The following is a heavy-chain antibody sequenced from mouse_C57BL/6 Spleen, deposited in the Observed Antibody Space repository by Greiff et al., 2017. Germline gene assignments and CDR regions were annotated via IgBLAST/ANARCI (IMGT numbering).Heavy chain of an antibody. Sequence: EVQRVESGEGLVKPGGSLKLSCAASGFTFSSYAMSWVRQTPEKRLEWVAYISSGGDYIYYADTVKGRFTISRDNARNTLYLQMSSLKSEDTAMYYCTRERGAYDAMGCWGKGTSVTVA. CDR1: GFTFSSYA. CDR2: ISSGGDYI. J-gene: IGHJ4*01. V-gene: IGHV5-9-1*02. CDR3: TRERGAYDAMGC.